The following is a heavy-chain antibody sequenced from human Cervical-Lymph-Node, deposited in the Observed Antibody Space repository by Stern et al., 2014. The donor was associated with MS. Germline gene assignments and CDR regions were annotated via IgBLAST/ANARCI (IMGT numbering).Heavy chain of an antibody. J-gene: IGHJ3*02. CDR3: ARRDYYDSSGYYYGDAFDI. V-gene: IGHV1-69*01. CDR1: GGTFSSYA. D-gene: IGHD3-22*01. CDR2: TIPIFGTG. Sequence: VQLVESGAEVKKPGSSVKVSCKASGGTFSSYAISWVRQAPGQGLEWMGETIPIFGTGTDAQEFQGRVTITADESTSTAYMELSGLRSEDTAVYYCARRDYYDSSGYYYGDAFDIWGQGTMVTVSS.